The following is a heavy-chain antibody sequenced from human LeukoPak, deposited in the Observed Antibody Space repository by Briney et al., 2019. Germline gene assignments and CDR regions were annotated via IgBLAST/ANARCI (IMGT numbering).Heavy chain of an antibody. CDR1: GGSFGGYY. J-gene: IGHJ4*02. Sequence: PSETLSLTCAVYGGSFGGYYWSWIRQPPGKGLEWIGEINHSGSTNYDPSLKSRVTISVDTSKNQFSLKLSSVTAADTAVYYCARDRITMVRGVITRRFDYWGQGTLVTVSS. V-gene: IGHV4-34*01. CDR3: ARDRITMVRGVITRRFDY. D-gene: IGHD3-10*01. CDR2: INHSGST.